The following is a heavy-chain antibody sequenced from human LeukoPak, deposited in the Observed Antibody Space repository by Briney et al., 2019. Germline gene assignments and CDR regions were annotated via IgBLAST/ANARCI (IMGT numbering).Heavy chain of an antibody. Sequence: GASVKVSCKASGYTFTDYYMHWVRQAPGQGLEYMGWINPNSGGTNYAQKFQGRVTVTWDTSFNTAYMELSRVKSDDTAVYYCARGYYDGSDFEYFQHWGQGTLVTVSS. D-gene: IGHD3-22*01. J-gene: IGHJ1*01. CDR1: GYTFTDYY. CDR2: INPNSGGT. V-gene: IGHV1-2*02. CDR3: ARGYYDGSDFEYFQH.